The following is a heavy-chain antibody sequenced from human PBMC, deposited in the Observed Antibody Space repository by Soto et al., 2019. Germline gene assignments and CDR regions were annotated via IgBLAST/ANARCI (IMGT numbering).Heavy chain of an antibody. Sequence: QVQLVESGGVVVQPGRSLRLSCAASGFTFSSYGMHWVRQAPGKGLEWVAVMWSEGGNKYYADSVKGRFTISRDNSKNQLYLQMSSPRAEDTAVYYCARDPPDDSSGYYSLDYWGQGTLVTVSS. V-gene: IGHV3-33*01. CDR3: ARDPPDDSSGYYSLDY. CDR2: MWSEGGNK. CDR1: GFTFSSYG. J-gene: IGHJ4*02. D-gene: IGHD3-22*01.